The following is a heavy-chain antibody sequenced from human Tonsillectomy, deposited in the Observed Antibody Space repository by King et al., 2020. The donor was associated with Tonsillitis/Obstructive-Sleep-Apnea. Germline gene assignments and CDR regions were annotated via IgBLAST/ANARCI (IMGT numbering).Heavy chain of an antibody. D-gene: IGHD3-3*01. CDR2: ISTSGGST. CDR1: RFTFTNYV. J-gene: IGHJ5*02. CDR3: ARTQPISHPWRSDWFDP. V-gene: IGHV3-23*04. Sequence: VQLVESGGDLVQPGGSLRLSCAAHRFTFTNYVMSWVRQAPGKGLEWVSAISTSGGSTYYADSVKGRFTISRDNSKNTVFLQMNSLRAEDTAVYYCARTQPISHPWRSDWFDPWGQGTLVTVSS.